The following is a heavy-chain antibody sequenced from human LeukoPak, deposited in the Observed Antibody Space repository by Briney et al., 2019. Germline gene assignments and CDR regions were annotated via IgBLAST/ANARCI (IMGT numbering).Heavy chain of an antibody. D-gene: IGHD1/OR15-1a*01. CDR3: ARQQDATNPGY. J-gene: IGHJ4*02. CDR1: GFTFSTYW. CDR2: IYSGGNT. Sequence: PGGPLRLSCAASGFTFSTYWMAWVRQAPGKGLEWVSIIYSGGNTYYADSVKGRFTISRDNSKNTLYLQMNGLRAEDTAVYYCARQQDATNPGYWGQGTLVTVSS. V-gene: IGHV3-66*04.